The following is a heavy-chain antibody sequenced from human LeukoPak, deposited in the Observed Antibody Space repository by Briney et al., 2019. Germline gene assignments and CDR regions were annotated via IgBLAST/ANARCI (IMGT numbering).Heavy chain of an antibody. D-gene: IGHD3-10*01. V-gene: IGHV3-74*01. CDR3: ARYYGSGTFAVDY. CDR1: GFTFSSYW. Sequence: GGSLRLSCAASGFTFSSYWMHWVRQAPGKGLVWVSRMNTDGSDTSYADSVKGRFTISRDNAKNTLYLQMSSLRAEDTAVYYCARYYGSGTFAVDYWGQGALVTVSS. J-gene: IGHJ4*02. CDR2: MNTDGSDT.